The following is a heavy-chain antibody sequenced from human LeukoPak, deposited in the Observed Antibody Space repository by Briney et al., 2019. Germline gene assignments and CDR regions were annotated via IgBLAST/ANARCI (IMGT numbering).Heavy chain of an antibody. Sequence: AGGSLRLSCAASGFTVYYYEMHWVRRAPGKGLEWISYINEGATTINYADSVWGRFTISRDNAQNSVHLQMNSLRDEDTAVYYCAREECSSTSCYGSTHYFYGMDVWGQGTTVTVSS. CDR3: AREECSSTSCYGSTHYFYGMDV. D-gene: IGHD2-2*01. J-gene: IGHJ6*02. CDR1: GFTVYYYE. CDR2: INEGATTI. V-gene: IGHV3-48*03.